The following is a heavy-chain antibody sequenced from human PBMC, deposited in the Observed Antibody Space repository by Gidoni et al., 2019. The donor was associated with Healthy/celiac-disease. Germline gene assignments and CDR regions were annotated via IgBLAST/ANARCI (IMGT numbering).Heavy chain of an antibody. V-gene: IGHV3-30*02. CDR1: GCTFRSYD. CDR2: IRYDCSNK. CDR3: ANCGGDTSLFDY. Sequence: QVQLVESGGGVVEHGGSLRVSGASSGCTFRSYDMHWLRQAPGKGLGFVAVIRYDCSNKYYAAYVTCPFTIASANSTLSLHLQIHSLRAEDTSFYSCANCGGDTSLFDYWGQGTLVTVSS. D-gene: IGHD5-18*01. J-gene: IGHJ4*02.